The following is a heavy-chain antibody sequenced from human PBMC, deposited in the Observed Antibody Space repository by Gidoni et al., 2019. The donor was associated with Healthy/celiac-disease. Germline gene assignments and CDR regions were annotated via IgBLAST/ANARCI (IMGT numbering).Heavy chain of an antibody. CDR3: ARYCSSTSCSPNDAFDI. CDR1: GGSISSSSYY. V-gene: IGHV4-39*01. D-gene: IGHD2-2*01. CDR2: IYYSGST. Sequence: QLQLQESGPGLVKPSETLSLTCTVSGGSISSSSYYWGWIRQPPGKGLEWIGSIYYSGSTYYNPSLKSRVTISVDTSKNQFSLKLSSVTAADTAVYYCARYCSSTSCSPNDAFDIWGQGTMVTVSS. J-gene: IGHJ3*02.